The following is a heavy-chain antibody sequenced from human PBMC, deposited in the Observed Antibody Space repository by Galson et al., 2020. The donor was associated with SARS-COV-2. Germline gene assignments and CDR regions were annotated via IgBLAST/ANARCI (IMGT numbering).Heavy chain of an antibody. J-gene: IGHJ5*02. Sequence: SETLSLTCAVYGGSFSDHWSWIRQPPGKGLEWIGEINHSGSTNYNPSFKSRLTISVDTSKNQFSLKLKSVTAADTAVYYCARGRVTPQPWGQGTLVTVSS. CDR1: GGSFSDH. CDR3: ARGRVTPQP. CDR2: INHSGST. V-gene: IGHV4-34*01. D-gene: IGHD2-21*02.